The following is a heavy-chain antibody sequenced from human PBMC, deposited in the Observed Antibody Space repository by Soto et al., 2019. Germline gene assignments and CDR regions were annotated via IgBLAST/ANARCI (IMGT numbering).Heavy chain of an antibody. J-gene: IGHJ4*02. CDR1: GFTFSSYA. CDR2: ISSNGGST. Sequence: EVQLVESGGGLVQPGGALRLSCAASGFTFSSYAMHGVRQAPGKGREYVSAISSNGGSTYYANSVKGRFTISRDNSKNTLYLQMGSLRAEDMAVYYCARAFEDIVVVVAAPDYWGQGTLVTVSS. CDR3: ARAFEDIVVVVAAPDY. V-gene: IGHV3-64*01. D-gene: IGHD2-15*01.